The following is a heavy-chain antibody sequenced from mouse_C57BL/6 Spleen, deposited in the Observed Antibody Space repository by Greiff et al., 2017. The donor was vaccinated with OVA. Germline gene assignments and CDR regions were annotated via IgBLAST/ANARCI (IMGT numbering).Heavy chain of an antibody. CDR2: IYPGDGDT. Sequence: QVQLKESGAELVKPGASVKISCKASGYAFSSYWMNWVKQRPGKGLEWIGQIYPGDGDTNYNGKFKGKATLTADKSSSTAYMQLSSLTSEDSAVYFCARWETEAYWGQGTLVTVSA. CDR3: ARWETEAY. D-gene: IGHD4-1*01. V-gene: IGHV1-80*01. CDR1: GYAFSSYW. J-gene: IGHJ3*01.